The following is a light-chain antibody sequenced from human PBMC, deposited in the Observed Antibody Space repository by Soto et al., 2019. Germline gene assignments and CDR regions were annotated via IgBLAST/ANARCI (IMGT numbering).Light chain of an antibody. Sequence: DIQMNPSPSTLSSSVLYIVTITFRSSQSISSWLALYQQKPGKAPKLLIYKASSLEGGVPSRFSGSGSGTEFTLTISSLQPDDFATYYCQKYNSYPLNFGGGTKVDIK. J-gene: IGKJ4*01. CDR2: KAS. CDR1: QSISSW. V-gene: IGKV1-5*03. CDR3: QKYNSYPLN.